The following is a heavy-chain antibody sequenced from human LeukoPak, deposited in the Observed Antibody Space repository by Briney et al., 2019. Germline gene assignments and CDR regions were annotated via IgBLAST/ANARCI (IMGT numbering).Heavy chain of an antibody. CDR2: MNPNSGNT. D-gene: IGHD2-2*01. Sequence: AASVKVSCKASRYTFTTYDINWVRQAAGQGLEWMGWMNPNSGNTGYAQKFQGRVTMTRNTSISTAYMELSSLRSEDTAVYYCARVWYSSTNCLNGWFDPWGQGTLVTVSS. V-gene: IGHV1-8*02. J-gene: IGHJ5*02. CDR3: ARVWYSSTNCLNGWFDP. CDR1: RYTFTTYD.